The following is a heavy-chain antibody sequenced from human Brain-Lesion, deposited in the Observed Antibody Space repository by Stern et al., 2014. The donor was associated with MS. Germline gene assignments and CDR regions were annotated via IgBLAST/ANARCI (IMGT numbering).Heavy chain of an antibody. D-gene: IGHD5-12*01. CDR2: IFPRDSNT. V-gene: IGHV5-51*03. Sequence: VQLVQSGAEVKKPGESLKISCEASGYLFDDYWIGWGRQMSGRGLELVAIIFPRDSNTRYSPSVQGQVTISADKSISTPYLQWRTLKASDTAMYYCARSPATPSGYDRFDYWGQGALVTVSS. CDR1: GYLFDDYW. CDR3: ARSPATPSGYDRFDY. J-gene: IGHJ4*02.